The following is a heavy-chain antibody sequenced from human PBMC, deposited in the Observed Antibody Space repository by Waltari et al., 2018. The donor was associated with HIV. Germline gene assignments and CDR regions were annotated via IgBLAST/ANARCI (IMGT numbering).Heavy chain of an antibody. J-gene: IGHJ6*02. CDR1: GYTFTGYY. D-gene: IGHD2-2*01. CDR2: IHPNSGGT. CDR3: ARNCSSTSCYLNYYYYGMDV. Sequence: QVQLVQSGAEVKKPGASVKVSCKASGYTFTGYYMHWVRQAPGQGLEWMGRIHPNSGGTNYAQKFQGRVTMTRDTSISTAYMELSRLRSDDTAVYYCARNCSSTSCYLNYYYYGMDVWGQGTTVTVSS. V-gene: IGHV1-2*06.